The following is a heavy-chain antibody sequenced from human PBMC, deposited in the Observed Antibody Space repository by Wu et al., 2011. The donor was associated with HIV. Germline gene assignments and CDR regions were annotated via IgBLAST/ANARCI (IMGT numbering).Heavy chain of an antibody. CDR3: ARDRLPYDFWSSYSD. CDR2: ISTYNDDT. J-gene: IGHJ4*02. V-gene: IGHV1-18*01. Sequence: QVQLVQSGAEVKKAGSSVKVSCKASGYTFTTYGISWVRQAPGQGLEWMGWISTYNDDTNSAQKFQGRVTMTTDTSTDTAYMELRSLRSDDTAVYYCARDRLPYDFWSSYSDWGQGTLVTVSS. D-gene: IGHD3-3*01. CDR1: GYTFTTYG.